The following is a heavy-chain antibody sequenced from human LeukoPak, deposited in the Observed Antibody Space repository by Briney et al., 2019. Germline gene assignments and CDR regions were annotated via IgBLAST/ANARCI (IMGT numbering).Heavy chain of an antibody. V-gene: IGHV4-39*01. D-gene: IGHD4-11*01. J-gene: IGHJ5*02. Sequence: SGTLSLTCAVSVGSISSSTYYWSWIRQPPGKGLEWIGSIYYSGSTLYNASLKSRVTISVDTSKNHFSLKLSSVTAADTAVYYCARHFHYSNNWFDPWGQGTLVTVSS. CDR1: VGSISSSTYY. CDR2: IYYSGST. CDR3: ARHFHYSNNWFDP.